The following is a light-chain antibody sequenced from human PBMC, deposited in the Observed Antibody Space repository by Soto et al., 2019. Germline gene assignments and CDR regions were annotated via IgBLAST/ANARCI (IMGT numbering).Light chain of an antibody. Sequence: HSALTQPRSVSGSPGQSVTISCTGTSSDVGGYNYVSWYQQHPGKAPKLMIYDVNKRPSGVPDRFSGSKSGNTASLTISGLQAEDEADYYCCSYAGSYIWVFGGGTKLTVL. CDR1: SSDVGGYNY. V-gene: IGLV2-11*01. J-gene: IGLJ3*02. CDR2: DVN. CDR3: CSYAGSYIWV.